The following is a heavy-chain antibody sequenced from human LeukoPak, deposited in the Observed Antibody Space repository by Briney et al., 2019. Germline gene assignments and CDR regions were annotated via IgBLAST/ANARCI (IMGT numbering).Heavy chain of an antibody. CDR3: AKQREIAVAVFDY. V-gene: IGHV3-23*01. Sequence: PGGSLRLSCAASGFTFSSYVMSWVRQAPGKGLEWVSTISGSGGRTYYADSVKGRFTISRDNSKNTLYLQMNSLRAEDTAVFFCAKQREIAVAVFDYWGQGTLVTVSS. D-gene: IGHD6-19*01. J-gene: IGHJ4*02. CDR2: ISGSGGRT. CDR1: GFTFSSYV.